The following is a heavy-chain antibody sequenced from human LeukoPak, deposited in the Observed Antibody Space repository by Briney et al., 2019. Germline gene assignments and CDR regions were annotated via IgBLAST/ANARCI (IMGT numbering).Heavy chain of an antibody. V-gene: IGHV3-30*18. Sequence: GGSLRLSCAASGFAFSRHGMQWVRQAPGKGLEWVAAVSYDESNKYYADSVKGRFTISRDNSKNTLFLQMNSLRAEDTAVYYCAKDLGVIIVPYAIDYYGLDVWGQGTKVTVSS. CDR2: VSYDESNK. D-gene: IGHD2-2*01. J-gene: IGHJ6*02. CDR3: AKDLGVIIVPYAIDYYGLDV. CDR1: GFAFSRHG.